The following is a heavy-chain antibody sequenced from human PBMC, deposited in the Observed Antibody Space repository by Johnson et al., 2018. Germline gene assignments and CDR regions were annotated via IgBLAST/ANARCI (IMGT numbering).Heavy chain of an antibody. CDR1: GFTFSDYY. J-gene: IGHJ6*03. CDR2: ISSSGSAI. Sequence: QVQLVQSGGNLVKPGGSLRLSCAVSGFTFSDYYMSWIRQAPGKGLEWVSYISSSGSAIYYADSVKGRFTISRDNAKSSLYLQINSLRAEYTAVYYCASLFDTHPYYFYMDVWGKGTTVNVSS. CDR3: ASLFDTHPYYFYMDV. V-gene: IGHV3-11*04. D-gene: IGHD3-9*01.